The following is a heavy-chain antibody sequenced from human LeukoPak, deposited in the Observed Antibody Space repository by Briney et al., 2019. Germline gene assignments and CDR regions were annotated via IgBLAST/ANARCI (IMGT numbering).Heavy chain of an antibody. CDR2: ISGSGGST. CDR3: AKMRIQLWLQFYFQH. D-gene: IGHD5-18*01. J-gene: IGHJ1*01. CDR1: GFTFSSYG. V-gene: IGHV3-23*01. Sequence: GGSLRLSCAASGFTFSSYGMTWVRQAPGKGLEWVSAISGSGGSTYYADSVKGRFTISRDNSKNTLYLQMNSLRAEDTAVYYCAKMRIQLWLQFYFQHWGQGTLVTVSS.